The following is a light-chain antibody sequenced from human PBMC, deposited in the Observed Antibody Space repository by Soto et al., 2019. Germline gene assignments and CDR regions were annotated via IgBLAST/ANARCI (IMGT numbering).Light chain of an antibody. V-gene: IGKV3-20*01. CDR3: QQYQNSPRT. Sequence: EIVLTQSPGTLSLSPGERATLSCRARQSVSSSFLAWYQQKPGQAPRLLIYGASSRATGIPDRFSGSGSGTDFTLTISRLEPEDFAVYYCQQYQNSPRTFGQGTKVDIK. J-gene: IGKJ1*01. CDR1: QSVSSSF. CDR2: GAS.